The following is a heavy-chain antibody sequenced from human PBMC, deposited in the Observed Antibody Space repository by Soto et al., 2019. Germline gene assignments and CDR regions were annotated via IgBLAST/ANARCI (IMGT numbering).Heavy chain of an antibody. Sequence: QVQLVQSGAEVKKPGASVKVSCKASGYTFTSYDINWVRQATGQGLEWMGRMNPNSGNTGYAQKFQGRVTMTRNTSISTAYMELSSLRSEDTAVYYCARVSQWLVRYYYYGMDVWGQGTTVTVSS. CDR1: GYTFTSYD. J-gene: IGHJ6*02. CDR2: MNPNSGNT. D-gene: IGHD6-19*01. CDR3: ARVSQWLVRYYYYGMDV. V-gene: IGHV1-8*01.